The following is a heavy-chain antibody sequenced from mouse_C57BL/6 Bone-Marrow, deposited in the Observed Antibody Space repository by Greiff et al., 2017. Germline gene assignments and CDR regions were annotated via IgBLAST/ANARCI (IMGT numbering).Heavy chain of an antibody. CDR2: IYPGNSDT. D-gene: IGHD3-2*02. CDR1: GYTFTSYW. J-gene: IGHJ3*01. V-gene: IGHV1-5*01. CDR3: TRSEDSSGPFAY. Sequence: VQLKQSGTVLARPGASVKMSCKTSGYTFTSYWMHWVKQRPGQGLEWIGAIYPGNSDTSYNQKFKGKAKLTAVTSASTAYMELSSLTNEDSAVYYCTRSEDSSGPFAYWGQGTLVTVSA.